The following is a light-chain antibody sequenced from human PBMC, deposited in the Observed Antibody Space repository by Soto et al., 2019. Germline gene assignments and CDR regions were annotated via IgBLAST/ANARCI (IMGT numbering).Light chain of an antibody. J-gene: IGLJ2*01. CDR3: SSYTSSSAVV. CDR2: DVS. V-gene: IGLV2-14*01. Sequence: QPASVSGSPGQSITISCTGTSSDVGGYNYVSWYQQHPGKAPKLMIYDVSNRPSGVSNRFSGSKSGNTASLTISGLQAEDEADYYCSSYTSSSAVVFGGGTKLTVL. CDR1: SSDVGGYNY.